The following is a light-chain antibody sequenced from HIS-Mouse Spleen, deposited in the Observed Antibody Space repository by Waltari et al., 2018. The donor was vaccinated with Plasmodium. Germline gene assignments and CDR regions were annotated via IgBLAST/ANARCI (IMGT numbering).Light chain of an antibody. CDR3: SSYTSSSTLNYV. V-gene: IGLV2-14*03. CDR1: SSDVGGYNY. Sequence: QSALTQPASVSGSPGQSITISCTGTSSDVGGYNYVSWYQQHPGKAPKLMIYGVSNRRSGVSNRFSGSKSGKPASLTISGLQAEDDADYYCSSYTSSSTLNYVFGTGTKVTVL. CDR2: GVS. J-gene: IGLJ1*01.